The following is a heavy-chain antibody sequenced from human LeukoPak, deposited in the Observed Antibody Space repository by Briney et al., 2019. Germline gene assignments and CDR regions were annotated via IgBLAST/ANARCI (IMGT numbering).Heavy chain of an antibody. Sequence: SQTLSLTCTVSGGSISSGGYYWSWIRQHPGKGLEWIGYIYYSGSTYYNPSLKSRVTISVDTSKNQFSLKLSSVTAADTAVYYCARDGSNEGSSWIEYFQHWGQGTLVTVPS. CDR2: IYYSGST. CDR1: GGSISSGGYY. J-gene: IGHJ1*01. V-gene: IGHV4-31*03. CDR3: ARDGSNEGSSWIEYFQH. D-gene: IGHD6-13*01.